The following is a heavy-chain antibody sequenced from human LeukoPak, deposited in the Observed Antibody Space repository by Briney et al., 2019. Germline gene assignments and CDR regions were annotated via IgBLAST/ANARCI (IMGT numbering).Heavy chain of an antibody. Sequence: GGSLRLSCAASGFTFSGFGMHWVRQAPGKGLEWVAYIHTDQTIQYYADSVKGRFTISRDNAKNTLYLQMNSLRAEDTAMYYCARDSQYSSSWFYCYYYMDVWGKGTTVTISS. CDR2: IHTDQTIQ. J-gene: IGHJ6*03. D-gene: IGHD6-13*01. CDR1: GFTFSGFG. CDR3: ARDSQYSSSWFYCYYYMDV. V-gene: IGHV3-30*02.